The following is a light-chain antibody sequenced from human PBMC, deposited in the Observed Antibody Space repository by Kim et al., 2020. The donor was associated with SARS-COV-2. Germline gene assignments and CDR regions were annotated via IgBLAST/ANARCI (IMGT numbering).Light chain of an antibody. CDR1: QSVLYSSNNKNY. J-gene: IGKJ2*03. Sequence: DIVMTQSPDSLAVSLGERATINCKSSQSVLYSSNNKNYLAWYQQKSGQPPRLLIYWASTRESGVPDRFSGSGSGTDFTLTISSLQAEDVAVYYCQQYYTSLPHSFGQGTKLE. CDR2: WAS. V-gene: IGKV4-1*01. CDR3: QQYYTSLPHS.